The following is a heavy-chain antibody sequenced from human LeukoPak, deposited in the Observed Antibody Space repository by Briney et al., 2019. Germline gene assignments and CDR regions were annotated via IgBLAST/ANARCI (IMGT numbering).Heavy chain of an antibody. CDR2: IRSKGDGGTT. Sequence: GESLRLSCAASGFSVTDSWMAWVRQPPSKGLEWIGRIRSKGDGGTTDYAAPVKGRFTISRDDSKNTLYLQMSSLKTEDTALYYCATYNSRDSFDMWGQGTMVIVSS. CDR1: GFSVTDSW. V-gene: IGHV3-15*01. D-gene: IGHD2/OR15-2a*01. CDR3: ATYNSRDSFDM. J-gene: IGHJ3*02.